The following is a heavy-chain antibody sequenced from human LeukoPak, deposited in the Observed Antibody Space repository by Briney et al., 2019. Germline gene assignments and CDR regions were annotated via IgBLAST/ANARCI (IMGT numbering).Heavy chain of an antibody. CDR1: GFSVSSNY. CDR3: VSTDETAPAEYVLQ. J-gene: IGHJ1*01. Sequence: GGSLRLSCAASGFSVSSNYMSWVRQAPGKGLEWVSVIYSGGSTYYADSVEGRFTISRHNSKNTLYLQMKSLRAEDTAVYYCVSTDETAPAEYVLQWGQGTLVTVSS. CDR2: IYSGGST. D-gene: IGHD2-21*02. V-gene: IGHV3-53*01.